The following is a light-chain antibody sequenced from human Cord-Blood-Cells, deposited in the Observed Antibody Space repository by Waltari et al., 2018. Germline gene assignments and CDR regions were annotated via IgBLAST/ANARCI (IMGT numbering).Light chain of an antibody. CDR1: AIVLYSSNNKNY. J-gene: IGKJ3*01. CDR3: QQYYSTPFT. CDR2: WAS. Sequence: DIVMTQSPDSLAVSLGERATINCKSRAIVLYSSNNKNYLAWYQQKPGQPPKLLIYWASTRESGVPDRFSGSGSGTDFTLTISSLQAEDVAVYYCQQYYSTPFTFGPGTKVDIK. V-gene: IGKV4-1*01.